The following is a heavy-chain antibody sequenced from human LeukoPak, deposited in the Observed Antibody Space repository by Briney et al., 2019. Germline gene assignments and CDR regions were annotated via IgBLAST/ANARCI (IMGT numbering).Heavy chain of an antibody. D-gene: IGHD3-22*01. CDR3: ARRYQYDKSGHYYDDF. Sequence: SETLSLTCAVSGGSINRNSFSWNWIRQPPGEGLEWIGSTHYTEGSTFNPSLKSRVTFSTDTSKNQFFLQLTSVTAADTAIYYCARRYQYDKSGHYYDDFWGQGTLVTVSS. J-gene: IGHJ1*01. CDR2: THYTEGS. V-gene: IGHV4-61*05. CDR1: GGSINRNSFS.